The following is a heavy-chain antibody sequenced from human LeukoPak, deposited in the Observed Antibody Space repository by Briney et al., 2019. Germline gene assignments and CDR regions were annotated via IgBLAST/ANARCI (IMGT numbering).Heavy chain of an antibody. CDR2: ISSSGSTI. J-gene: IGHJ4*02. D-gene: IGHD6-6*01. CDR1: GFTFSSYE. V-gene: IGHV3-48*03. Sequence: GGSLRLSCAASGFTFSSYEMNWVRQAPGKGLEWVSYISSSGSTIYYADSVKGRFTISRDNAKNSLYLQMNSLRAEDTAVYYCARAFRLYSSSPDFDYWGQGTLVTVSS. CDR3: ARAFRLYSSSPDFDY.